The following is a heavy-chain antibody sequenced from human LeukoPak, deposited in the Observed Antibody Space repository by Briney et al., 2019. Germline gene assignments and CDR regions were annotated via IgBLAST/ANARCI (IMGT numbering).Heavy chain of an antibody. Sequence: GGSLRLSCAASGFTFSSFEMHWVRQAPGKGLEYVSAISSNGDNTNYAESLKGRFTISRDNSKNTLYLQMNSLRAEDTAVYYCARDPTPEVSYFDYWGQGTLVTVSS. V-gene: IGHV3-64*04. J-gene: IGHJ4*02. CDR1: GFTFSSFE. CDR2: ISSNGDNT. CDR3: ARDPTPEVSYFDY.